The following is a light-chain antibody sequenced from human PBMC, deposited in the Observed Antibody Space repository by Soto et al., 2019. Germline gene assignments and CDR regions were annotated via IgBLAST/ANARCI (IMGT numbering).Light chain of an antibody. J-gene: IGLJ7*01. Sequence: QSALTQPPSASGSPGQSVTISCTGTSSDVGGYNYVSWYQQHPGKAPKFMIYEVSKRTSGVPDRFSGSKSGNTASLTVSGLQAEDEADYYCSSFAGSNNLFVFGTGTQLTVL. CDR1: SSDVGGYNY. CDR2: EVS. V-gene: IGLV2-8*01. CDR3: SSFAGSNNLFV.